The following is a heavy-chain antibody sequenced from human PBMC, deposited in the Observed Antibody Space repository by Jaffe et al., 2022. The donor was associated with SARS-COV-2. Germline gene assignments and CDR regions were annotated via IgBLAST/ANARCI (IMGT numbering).Heavy chain of an antibody. CDR2: IYTSGST. Sequence: QVQLQESGPGLVKPSQTLSLTCTVSGGSISSGSYYWSWIRQPAGKGLEWIGRIYTSGSTNYNPSLKSRVTISVDTSKNQFSLKLSSVTAADTAVYYCARGAYSYGYDYWGQGTLVTVSS. CDR1: GGSISSGSYY. J-gene: IGHJ4*02. D-gene: IGHD5-18*01. CDR3: ARGAYSYGYDY. V-gene: IGHV4-61*02.